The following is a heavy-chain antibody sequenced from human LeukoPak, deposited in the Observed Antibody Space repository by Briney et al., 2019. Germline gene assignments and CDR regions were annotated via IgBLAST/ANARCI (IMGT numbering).Heavy chain of an antibody. CDR2: IYTSGST. CDR1: GGSISSYY. J-gene: IGHJ5*02. D-gene: IGHD6-6*01. V-gene: IGHV4-4*07. Sequence: SETLSLTCTVSGGSISSYYWSWIRQPAGKGLEWIGRIYTSGSTNYNPSLKSRVTMSVDTSKNQFSLKLSSVTAVDTAVYYCARVRIAARENWFDPWGQGTLVTVSS. CDR3: ARVRIAARENWFDP.